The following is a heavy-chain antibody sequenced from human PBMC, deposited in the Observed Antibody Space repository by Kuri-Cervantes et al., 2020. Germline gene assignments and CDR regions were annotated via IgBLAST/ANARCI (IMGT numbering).Heavy chain of an antibody. CDR1: GYTFTSYD. V-gene: IGHV1-8*01. CDR3: AKDGQWLALVVERAGGMDV. Sequence: ASVKVSCKASGYTFTSYDINWVRQATGQGLEWMGWMNPNSGNTGYAQKFQGRVTMTRNTSISTAYMELSSLRSEDTAVYYCAKDGQWLALVVERAGGMDVWGQGTTVTVSS. D-gene: IGHD6-19*01. J-gene: IGHJ6*02. CDR2: MNPNSGNT.